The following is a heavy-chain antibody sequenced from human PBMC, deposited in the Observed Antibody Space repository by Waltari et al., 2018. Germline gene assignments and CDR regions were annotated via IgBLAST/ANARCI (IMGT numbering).Heavy chain of an antibody. CDR2: IHGSGRI. J-gene: IGHJ4*02. CDR3: ARDRGRGLYLDS. V-gene: IGHV4-4*02. D-gene: IGHD5-12*01. CDR1: GDSIRCSFW. Sequence: QVQLQESGPGLVQPSGTLSVTFAVSGDSIRCSFWWSWVRPTPGKGLEWIGQIHGSGRINYNPSLESRVTVSRDTSNNQFSLKLTSATAADTAVYFCARDRGRGLYLDSWGQGILVTVSP.